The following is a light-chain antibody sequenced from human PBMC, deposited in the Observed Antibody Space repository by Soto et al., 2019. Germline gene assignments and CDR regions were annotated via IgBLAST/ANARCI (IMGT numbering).Light chain of an antibody. CDR2: DAF. CDR3: QQYASYPWT. CDR1: QSLSGW. J-gene: IGKJ1*01. V-gene: IGKV1-5*01. Sequence: DIPLTPTPFTPSGFIGDKVTITFPASQSLSGWLAWYQQTPGKAPKLLISDAFRLESGVPSRFRGSGSGTEFSLTISSLQPGDSATFYCQQYASYPWTFGRGTKVDIK.